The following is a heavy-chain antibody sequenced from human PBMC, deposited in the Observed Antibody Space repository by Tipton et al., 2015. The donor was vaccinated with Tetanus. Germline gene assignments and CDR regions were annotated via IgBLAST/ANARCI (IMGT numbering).Heavy chain of an antibody. V-gene: IGHV4-39*02. CDR3: ARHLYGYWFDP. D-gene: IGHD3-10*01. CDR2: IYFKGDT. CDR1: GGSISDKKYY. Sequence: LRLSCTVSGGSISDKKYYWGWIRQPPGKGLEWIASIYFKGDTYYNPSLKSRVTIGVDTSQNLFSVSLTSVTAADTAVYYCARHLYGYWFDPWGQGALVTVSS. J-gene: IGHJ5*02.